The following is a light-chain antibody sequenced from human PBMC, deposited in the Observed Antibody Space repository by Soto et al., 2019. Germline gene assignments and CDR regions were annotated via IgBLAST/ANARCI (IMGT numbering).Light chain of an antibody. V-gene: IGKV1-6*01. Sequence: AIQITQSPSSLSASVGDRVTITCRASQGIRNDLGWYQQKPGKAPKLLIYAASSLQSGVPSRFSGSGSGTDFTLTISSLQSEDLAVYYCQQYNNWPWTFGQGTKVDIK. CDR2: AAS. CDR1: QGIRND. J-gene: IGKJ1*01. CDR3: QQYNNWPWT.